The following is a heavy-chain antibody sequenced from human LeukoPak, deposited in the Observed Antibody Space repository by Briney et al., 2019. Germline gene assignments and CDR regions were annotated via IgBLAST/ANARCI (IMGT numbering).Heavy chain of an antibody. Sequence: PGGSLRFSCAASGFTFSNYWMRWVRQAPGKGLEWVAHINQDGSEEHYMDSVKARFIISRDNAKNSLSLQMDSLRAEDTAVYYCVRDGGVSGYDLLDYWGQGTLVTVSS. V-gene: IGHV3-7*01. CDR3: VRDGGVSGYDLLDY. D-gene: IGHD5-12*01. CDR1: GFTFSNYW. CDR2: INQDGSEE. J-gene: IGHJ4*02.